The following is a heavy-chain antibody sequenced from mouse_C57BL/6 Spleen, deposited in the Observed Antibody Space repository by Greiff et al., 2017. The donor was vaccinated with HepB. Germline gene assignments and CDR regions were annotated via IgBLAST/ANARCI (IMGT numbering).Heavy chain of an antibody. J-gene: IGHJ4*01. V-gene: IGHV2-9-1*01. Sequence: VKLVESGPGLVAPSQSLSITCTVSGFSLTSYAISWVRQPPGKGLEWLGVIWTGGGTNYNSALKSRLSISKDNSKSQVFLKMNSLQTDDTARYYCARKKVYGSSYVDYAMDYWGQGTSVTVSS. CDR1: GFSLTSYA. D-gene: IGHD1-1*01. CDR3: ARKKVYGSSYVDYAMDY. CDR2: IWTGGGT.